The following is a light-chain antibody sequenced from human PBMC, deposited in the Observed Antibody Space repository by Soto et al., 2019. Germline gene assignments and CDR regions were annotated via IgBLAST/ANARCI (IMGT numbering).Light chain of an antibody. CDR1: QSVSSN. J-gene: IGKJ2*01. CDR2: GAS. CDR3: QQYNNWPYT. V-gene: IGKV3-15*01. Sequence: EVVMTQSPATLAVSPGERAALSCRASQSVSSNFAWYQQKPGQAPRLLIYGASSSATGTPARFSGSGSGTEFTLTITSLQSEDFAVYYCQQYNNWPYTFGLGTKL.